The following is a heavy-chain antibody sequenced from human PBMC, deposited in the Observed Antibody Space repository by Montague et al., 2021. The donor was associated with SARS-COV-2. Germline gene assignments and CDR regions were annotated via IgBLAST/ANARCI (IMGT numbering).Heavy chain of an antibody. CDR2: INLSGST. V-gene: IGHV4-34*01. D-gene: IGHD2-2*01. Sequence: SETLSLTCAVYGGSFSGYYWSWIRQPPGKGLEWIGEINLSGSTNYNPSLKSRVTISVDTSKNQFSLKLSSVTAADTAVYYCTREGYQVLWSDYYYYGMDVRGQGTTVTVSS. J-gene: IGHJ6*02. CDR1: GGSFSGYY. CDR3: TREGYQVLWSDYYYYGMDV.